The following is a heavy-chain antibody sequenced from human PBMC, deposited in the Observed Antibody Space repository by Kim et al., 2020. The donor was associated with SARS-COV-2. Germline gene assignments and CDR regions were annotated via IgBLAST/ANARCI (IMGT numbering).Heavy chain of an antibody. D-gene: IGHD3-10*01. Sequence: ASVKVSCKASGYSFINNGISWVRQAHGQGLDWMGWISIYNGNTNYAQQLQGRVTMTTDTSTSTAYMELRSLRSDDTAVYYCARVIGAGFYYGSGSHHDYWGQGTLVTVS. CDR2: ISIYNGNT. J-gene: IGHJ4*02. CDR1: GYSFINNG. CDR3: ARVIGAGFYYGSGSHHDY. V-gene: IGHV1-18*01.